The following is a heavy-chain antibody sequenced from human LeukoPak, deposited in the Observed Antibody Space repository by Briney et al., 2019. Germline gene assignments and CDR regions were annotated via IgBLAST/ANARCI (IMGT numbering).Heavy chain of an antibody. Sequence: PSETLSLTCAVSAGSISSSNWWSWFRQSPVKGLEWIGEIYLYGTTNYNPSLKSRVTMSVDKSKNQFSLKLSSVTAADTAVYYCARQKWEQQGRDYYFYGLDVWGPGTTVTVSS. CDR1: AGSISSSNW. J-gene: IGHJ6*02. CDR2: IYLYGTT. V-gene: IGHV4-4*02. D-gene: IGHD1-26*01. CDR3: ARQKWEQQGRDYYFYGLDV.